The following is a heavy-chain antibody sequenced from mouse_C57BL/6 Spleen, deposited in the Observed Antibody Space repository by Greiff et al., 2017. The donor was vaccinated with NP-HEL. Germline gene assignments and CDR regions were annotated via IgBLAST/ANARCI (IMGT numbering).Heavy chain of an antibody. CDR3: AREYYGSPFDY. CDR2: IDPEDGEN. CDR1: GFNIKDYY. D-gene: IGHD1-1*01. V-gene: IGHV14-2*01. Sequence: VQLQQSGAELVKPGASVKLSCTASGFNIKDYYMHWVKQRTEQGLEWIGRIDPEDGENKYAPKFQGKATITAETSSNTAYLQLSSLTSEDTAVYYCAREYYGSPFDYWGQGTTLTVSS. J-gene: IGHJ2*01.